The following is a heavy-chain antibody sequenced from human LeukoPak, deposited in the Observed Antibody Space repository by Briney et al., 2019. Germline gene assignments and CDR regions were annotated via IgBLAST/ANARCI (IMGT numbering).Heavy chain of an antibody. CDR1: GGTFRSKA. CDR3: ARGFSSSWFYFEN. J-gene: IGHJ4*02. V-gene: IGHV1-69*05. D-gene: IGHD6-13*01. CDR2: IIPLLNTS. Sequence: SVKVSCKASGGTFRSKAINWVRQAPGQGLEWMGGIIPLLNTSIYAQKFQGRVTIITDESATTADMELNSLRSEDTAVYFCARGFSSSWFYFENWGQGTLVTVSS.